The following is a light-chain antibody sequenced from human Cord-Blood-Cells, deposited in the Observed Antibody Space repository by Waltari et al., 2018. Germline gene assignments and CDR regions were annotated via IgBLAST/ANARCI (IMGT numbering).Light chain of an antibody. CDR1: QSVLYSSNNKNY. J-gene: IGKJ4*01. CDR2: WAS. V-gene: IGKV4-1*01. CDR3: QQYYSTPLT. Sequence: DIVMTQSPDYLAVSVGERATITCKYSQSVLYSSNNKNYLAWYQQKPGQPPKLLIYWASTRESGVPDRFSGSGSGTDFTLTISSLHAEDVAVYYCQQYYSTPLTFGGGTKVEIK.